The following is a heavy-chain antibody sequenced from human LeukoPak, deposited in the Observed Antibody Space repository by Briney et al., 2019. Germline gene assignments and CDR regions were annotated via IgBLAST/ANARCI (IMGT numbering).Heavy chain of an antibody. CDR3: ARDWADPVVAAAGTNDAFDI. CDR2: IIPIFGTA. V-gene: IGHV1-69*13. D-gene: IGHD6-13*01. J-gene: IGHJ3*02. Sequence: GASVKVSCKASGGTFSSYAISWVRQAPGQGLEWMGGIIPIFGTANYAQKFQGRVTITADESTSTAYMELSSLRSEDTAVYYCARDWADPVVAAAGTNDAFDIWGQGTMVTVSS. CDR1: GGTFSSYA.